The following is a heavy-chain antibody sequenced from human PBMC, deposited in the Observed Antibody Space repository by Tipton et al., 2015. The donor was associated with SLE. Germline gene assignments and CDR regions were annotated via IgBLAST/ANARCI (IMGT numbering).Heavy chain of an antibody. CDR3: ANMDYSQFQLLYFES. CDR1: GGSISSRSYY. J-gene: IGHJ4*02. Sequence: TLSLTCAVSGGSISSRSYYWGWIRQPPGKGLEWIGSIYYSGTTYYNPSLKSRVTISLDTSKNQFSLKLSSVTAADTAVYYCANMDYSQFQLLYFESWGQGILVTVSS. CDR2: IYYSGTT. V-gene: IGHV4-39*07. D-gene: IGHD4-11*01.